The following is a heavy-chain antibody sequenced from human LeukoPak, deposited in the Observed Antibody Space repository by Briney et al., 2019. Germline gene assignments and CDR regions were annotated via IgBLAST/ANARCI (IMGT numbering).Heavy chain of an antibody. CDR3: VRDGGVSGYDLLDY. V-gene: IGHV3-7*01. Sequence: GGSLRLSCAASGFTFSHYWMTWVRQAPGKGLEWVAQINQEGSEEYYMDSVKARFTISRDNAKNSVFLQMNSLRAEDTAVYYCVRDGGVSGYDLLDYWGQGTLVTVSS. J-gene: IGHJ4*02. CDR1: GFTFSHYW. CDR2: INQEGSEE. D-gene: IGHD5-12*01.